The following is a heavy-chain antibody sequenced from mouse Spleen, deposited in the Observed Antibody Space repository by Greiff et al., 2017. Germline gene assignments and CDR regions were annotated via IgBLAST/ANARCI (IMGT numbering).Heavy chain of an antibody. D-gene: IGHD1-1*01. CDR3: ARYYYGSYWYFDV. J-gene: IGHJ1*01. Sequence: EVKLMESGPELVKPGASVKMSCKASGYTFTDYNMHWVKQSHGKSLEWIGYINPNNGGTSYNQKFKGKATLTVNKSSSTAYMELRSLTSEDSAVYYCARYYYGSYWYFDVWGAGTTVTVSS. CDR1: GYTFTDYN. V-gene: IGHV1-22*01. CDR2: INPNNGGT.